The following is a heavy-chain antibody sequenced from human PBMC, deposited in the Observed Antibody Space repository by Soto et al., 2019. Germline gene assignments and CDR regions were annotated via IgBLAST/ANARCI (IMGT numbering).Heavy chain of an antibody. CDR1: GGTLNKHA. V-gene: IGHV1-69*01. CDR2: IIPMFGIP. D-gene: IGHD2-2*01. Sequence: QVQLVQSGAEVKKPGSSVKVSCTSSGGTLNKHAITWVRRAPGQGREWLGGIIPMFGIPNYPQKFQGRVTITADDSTNTSHMELHSLTSDDTAVYYCARGGTSGWLKGAYDVWGQGTMVTVSS. J-gene: IGHJ3*01. CDR3: ARGGTSGWLKGAYDV.